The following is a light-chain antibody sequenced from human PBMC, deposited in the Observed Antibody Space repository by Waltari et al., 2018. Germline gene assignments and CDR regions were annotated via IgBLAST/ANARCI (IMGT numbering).Light chain of an antibody. J-gene: IGLJ3*02. CDR1: SSDVGSYNY. Sequence: QSALTQPASVSGSPGQSITISCTGTSSDVGSYNYFSWYQQPPGQAPKLLCSEVPTRPSGVSNRFSGSKSGNTASLTISGLQAEDEADYYCSSCTSSSTLVFGGGTKLTVL. CDR2: EVP. V-gene: IGLV2-14*01. CDR3: SSCTSSSTLV.